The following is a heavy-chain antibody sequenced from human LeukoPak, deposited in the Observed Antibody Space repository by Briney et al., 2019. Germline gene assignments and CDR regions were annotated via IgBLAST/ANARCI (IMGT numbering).Heavy chain of an antibody. CDR3: ANLFGYYDILTGYYSGTSYFDY. V-gene: IGHV3-23*01. J-gene: IGHJ4*02. CDR1: GFTFSSYA. CDR2: ISGSGGST. D-gene: IGHD3-9*01. Sequence: PGGSLRLSXAASGFTFSSYAMSWVRQAPGKGLEWVSAISGSGGSTYYADSVKGRFTISRDNSKNTLYLQMNSLRAEDTAVYYCANLFGYYDILTGYYSGTSYFDYWGQGTLVTVSS.